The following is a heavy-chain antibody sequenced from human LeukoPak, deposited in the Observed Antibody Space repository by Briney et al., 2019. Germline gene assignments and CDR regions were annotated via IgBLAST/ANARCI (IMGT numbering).Heavy chain of an antibody. D-gene: IGHD6-19*01. Sequence: ASVKVSCKASGYTFTGYDMHWVRQAPGQGLEWMGWINPNSGGTSYAQRSQGRVTMTRETSSSTVYMEVKSLRSDDTAVYYCVVAGTTFHYLDYWGQGSLVTVSS. CDR1: GYTFTGYD. V-gene: IGHV1-2*02. CDR3: VVAGTTFHYLDY. CDR2: INPNSGGT. J-gene: IGHJ4*02.